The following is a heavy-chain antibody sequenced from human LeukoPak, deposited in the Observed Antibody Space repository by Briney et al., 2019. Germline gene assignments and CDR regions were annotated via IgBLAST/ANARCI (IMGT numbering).Heavy chain of an antibody. D-gene: IGHD6-13*01. CDR3: ARMARSSSWSGAFNWFDP. Sequence: MSSETLSLTCAVYGGSFSGYYWSWIRQPPGKGLEWIGEINHSGSTNYNPSLKSRVTISVDTSKNQFSLQLNSVTPEDTAVYYCARMARSSSWSGAFNWFDPWGQGTLVTVSS. J-gene: IGHJ5*02. V-gene: IGHV4-34*01. CDR1: GGSFSGYY. CDR2: INHSGST.